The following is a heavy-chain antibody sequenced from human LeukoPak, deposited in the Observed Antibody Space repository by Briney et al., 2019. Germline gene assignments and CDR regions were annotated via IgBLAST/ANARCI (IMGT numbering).Heavy chain of an antibody. J-gene: IGHJ6*02. V-gene: IGHV3-33*01. D-gene: IGHD2-15*01. CDR2: IWYDGINE. Sequence: PGGSLRLSCAATGFTFSSSGMDWVRQAPGKGLEWVALIWYDGINEYYADSVKGRFTISRDNAKNSLYLQMNSLRDEDTAVYYCARDFRELCMDVWGQGTTVTVSS. CDR1: GFTFSSSG. CDR3: ARDFRELCMDV.